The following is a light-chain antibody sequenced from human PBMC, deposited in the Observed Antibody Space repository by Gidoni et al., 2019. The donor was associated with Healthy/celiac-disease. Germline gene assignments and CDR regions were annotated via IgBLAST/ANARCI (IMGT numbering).Light chain of an antibody. V-gene: IGLV2-8*01. J-gene: IGLJ2*01. CDR2: EVS. CDR3: SSYAGSNNYVV. CDR1: SSDVGGYNY. Sequence: QSALTQLPSASGSPGQSVPISCTGTSSDVGGYNYVSWFQQHPGKAPKLMIYEVSKRPSGVPDRFSGSKSGNTASLTVSGLQAEDEADYYCSSYAGSNNYVVFGGGTKLTVL.